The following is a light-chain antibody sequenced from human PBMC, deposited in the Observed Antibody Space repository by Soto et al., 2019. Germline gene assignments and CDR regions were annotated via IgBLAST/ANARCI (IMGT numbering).Light chain of an antibody. CDR2: GAS. CDR1: QSVSRSY. J-gene: IGKJ4*01. CDR3: QRYGSSPRVT. Sequence: EIVLTQSPGTLSLSPGERATLSCRASQSVSRSYLAWYQQKPGQAPRLLIYGASSRATGIPDRFSGSGSGTDFILTISRLEPEDFAVYYCQRYGSSPRVTFGGGTKVEIK. V-gene: IGKV3-20*01.